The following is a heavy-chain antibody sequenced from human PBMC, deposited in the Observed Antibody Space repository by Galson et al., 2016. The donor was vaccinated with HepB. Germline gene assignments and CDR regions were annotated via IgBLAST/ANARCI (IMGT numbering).Heavy chain of an antibody. V-gene: IGHV1-69*13. CDR2: IIPIFGTT. Sequence: SVKVSCKASGGTFSSYAFTWVRQAPGQGLEWMGGIIPIFGTTNYAQKFQGRVTITADESTSTAYMELSSLRSEDTAVHYCARDAYYDSSGYYYVYWGQGTLVTVSS. CDR1: GGTFSSYA. D-gene: IGHD3-22*01. CDR3: ARDAYYDSSGYYYVY. J-gene: IGHJ4*02.